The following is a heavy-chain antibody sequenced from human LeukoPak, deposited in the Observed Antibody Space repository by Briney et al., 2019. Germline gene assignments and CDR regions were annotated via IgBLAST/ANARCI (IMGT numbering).Heavy chain of an antibody. J-gene: IGHJ4*02. CDR2: INPNSGVT. Sequence: GASVKVSRKASGYTFTGYYMHWVRQAPGQGLEWMGWINPNSGVTNYAQKFQGRVTMTSDTSIRTAYMELSRLRSDDTAVYYCARCYYGSVSYYSGDRVDYWGQGTLVTVSS. CDR3: ARCYYGSVSYYSGDRVDY. V-gene: IGHV1-2*02. CDR1: GYTFTGYY. D-gene: IGHD3-10*01.